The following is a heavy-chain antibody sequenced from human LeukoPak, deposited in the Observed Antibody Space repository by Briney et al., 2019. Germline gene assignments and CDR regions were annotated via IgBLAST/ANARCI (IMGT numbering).Heavy chain of an antibody. Sequence: SETLSLTCAVYGGSFSGYYWSWIRQPPGKGLEWIGEINHSGSTNYNPSLKSRVTISVDTSKNQFSLKLSSVTAADTAVYYCARRPYYYDSSTYWGSYYYYYMDVWGEGTTVTISS. CDR2: INHSGST. D-gene: IGHD3-22*01. CDR1: GGSFSGYY. J-gene: IGHJ6*03. V-gene: IGHV4-34*01. CDR3: ARRPYYYDSSTYWGSYYYYYMDV.